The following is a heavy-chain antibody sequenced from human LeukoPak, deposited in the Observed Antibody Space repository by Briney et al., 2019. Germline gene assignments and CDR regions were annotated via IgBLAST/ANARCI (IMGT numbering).Heavy chain of an antibody. D-gene: IGHD6-13*01. V-gene: IGHV3-48*03. Sequence: GGSLRLSCAASGFTFSSYEMNWVRQAPGKGLEWVSYISSSGSTIYYADSVKGRFTTSRDNAKNSLYLQMNSLRAKDTAVYYCTSNSSSWRGYFDYWGQGTLVTVSS. CDR1: GFTFSSYE. CDR2: ISSSGSTI. J-gene: IGHJ4*02. CDR3: TSNSSSWRGYFDY.